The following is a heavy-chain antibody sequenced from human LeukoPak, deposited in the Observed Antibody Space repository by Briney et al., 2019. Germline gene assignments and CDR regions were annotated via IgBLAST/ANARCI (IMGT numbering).Heavy chain of an antibody. V-gene: IGHV4-39*01. CDR1: GGSISSSSYY. CDR3: ARLADYDILTGYYNWFDP. J-gene: IGHJ5*02. CDR2: IYYSGSI. Sequence: PSETLSLTCTVSGGSISSSSYYWGWIRQPPGKGLEWIGSIYYSGSIYYNPSLKSRVTISVDTSKNQFSLKLSSVTAADTAVYYCARLADYDILTGYYNWFDPWGQGTLVTVSS. D-gene: IGHD3-9*01.